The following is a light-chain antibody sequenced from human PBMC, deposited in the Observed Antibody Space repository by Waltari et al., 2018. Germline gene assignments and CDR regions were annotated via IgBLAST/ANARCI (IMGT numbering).Light chain of an antibody. V-gene: IGLV4-69*01. CDR1: SGHSSNV. CDR2: VNSDGSH. CDR3: QTGGHGTWV. J-gene: IGLJ3*02. Sequence: QLVVTQSPSASASLGASVKLTCTLSSGHSSNVIAWLQQHPERGPRYLMKVNSDGSHSRGAAIPALFSGSSSGAERYLTISTRQSEDEADYYCQTGGHGTWVFGGGTKLTVL.